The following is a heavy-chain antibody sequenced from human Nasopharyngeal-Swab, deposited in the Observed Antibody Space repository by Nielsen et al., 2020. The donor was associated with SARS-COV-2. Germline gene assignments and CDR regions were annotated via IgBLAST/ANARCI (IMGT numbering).Heavy chain of an antibody. Sequence: SGPTLVQPTQTLTLTCTFSGFSLRTSGVGVGWIRQPPGKALEWLALIYWTDDKLYSPSLKSRLTITKDTSRNQVVLKMTNMDPVDTATYYCAHQGYYYAAGSSSPKYYYMDVWGQGTAVTVS. CDR3: AHQGYYYAAGSSSPKYYYMDV. CDR1: GFSLRTSGVG. J-gene: IGHJ6*03. V-gene: IGHV2-5*01. CDR2: IYWTDDK. D-gene: IGHD3-10*01.